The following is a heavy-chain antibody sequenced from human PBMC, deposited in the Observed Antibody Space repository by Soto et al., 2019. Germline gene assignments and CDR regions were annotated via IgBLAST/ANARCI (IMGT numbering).Heavy chain of an antibody. CDR3: ATRGYSGYELQWGRPWFDP. CDR2: FDPEDGET. V-gene: IGHV1-24*01. CDR1: GYTLTELS. J-gene: IGHJ5*02. D-gene: IGHD5-12*01. Sequence: ASVKVSGKVSGYTLTELSMHWVGQAPGKGLDWMGGFDPEDGETIYAQKFQGRVTMTEDKSTDTAYMELSSLRSEDTAVYYCATRGYSGYELQWGRPWFDPWGQGTLVTVSS.